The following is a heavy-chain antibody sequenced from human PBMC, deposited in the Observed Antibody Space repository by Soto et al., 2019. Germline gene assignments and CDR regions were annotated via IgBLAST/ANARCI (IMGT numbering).Heavy chain of an antibody. CDR2: ISSSSSDI. D-gene: IGHD1-26*01. CDR1: GFTFSSYS. J-gene: IGHJ6*02. Sequence: EVQLVESGGGLVKPGESLRLSCAASGFTFSSYSMNWVRQAPGKGLEWVSSISSSSSDIYYADSVKGRFTISRDNAKKSLYLQMNSMRAEDTAVYYCARVVGAYYGMDVWGQGTTVTVSS. V-gene: IGHV3-21*01. CDR3: ARVVGAYYGMDV.